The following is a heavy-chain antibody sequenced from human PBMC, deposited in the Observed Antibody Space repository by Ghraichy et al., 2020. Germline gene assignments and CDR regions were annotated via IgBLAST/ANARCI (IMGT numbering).Heavy chain of an antibody. CDR2: INSDGSST. D-gene: IGHD6-19*01. CDR3: ARDLGRAVAATIYY. V-gene: IGHV3-74*01. CDR1: GFTFSSYW. J-gene: IGHJ4*02. Sequence: LSLTCAASGFTFSSYWMHWVRQAPGKGLVWVSRINSDGSSTSYADSVKGRFTISRDNAKNTLYLQMNSLRAEDTAVYYCARDLGRAVAATIYYWGQGTLVTVSS.